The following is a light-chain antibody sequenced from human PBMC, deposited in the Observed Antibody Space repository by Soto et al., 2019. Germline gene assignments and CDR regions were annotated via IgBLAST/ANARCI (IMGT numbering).Light chain of an antibody. J-gene: IGLJ1*01. CDR1: SSDVGGYEY. CDR2: EVS. CDR3: NSYTNTAARV. V-gene: IGLV2-14*01. Sequence: QSALTQPRSVSGSPGQSVTISCTGTSSDVGGYEYVSWYQQHPGKAPKLMIYEVSNRPSGVSDRFSGSKSGNTASLTISGLQAEDEADYYCNSYTNTAARVFGTGTKVTVL.